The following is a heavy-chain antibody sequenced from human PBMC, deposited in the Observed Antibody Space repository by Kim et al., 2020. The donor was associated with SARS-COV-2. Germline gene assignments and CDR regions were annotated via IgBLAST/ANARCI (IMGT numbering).Heavy chain of an antibody. D-gene: IGHD3-16*01. V-gene: IGHV1-46*01. CDR3: AHSPGGRGFDP. CDR1: GYTFTTYY. CDR2: INPGGGAT. J-gene: IGHJ5*02. Sequence: ASVKVSCKASGYTFTTYYIHWVRQAPGQGLEWLGFINPGGGATTYAQKFQGRITMTRDTSTSTVYMELNGLTSEDTAVYYCAHSPGGRGFDPWGQGSLVTVSS.